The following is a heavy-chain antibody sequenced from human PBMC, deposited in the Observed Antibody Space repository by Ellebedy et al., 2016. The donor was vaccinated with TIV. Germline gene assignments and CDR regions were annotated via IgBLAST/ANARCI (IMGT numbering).Heavy chain of an antibody. CDR2: ISYDGSNK. V-gene: IGHV3-30*18. Sequence: GESLKISXAASGFTFSSYAMSWVRQAPGKGLEWVAVISYDGSNKYYADSVKGRFTISRDNSKNTLYLQMNSLRAEDTAVYYCAKAGYNWNWHGMDVWGQGTTVTVSS. CDR3: AKAGYNWNWHGMDV. CDR1: GFTFSSYA. J-gene: IGHJ6*02. D-gene: IGHD1-7*01.